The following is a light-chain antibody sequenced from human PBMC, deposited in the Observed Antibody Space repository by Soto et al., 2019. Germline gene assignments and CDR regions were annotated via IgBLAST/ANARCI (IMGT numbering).Light chain of an antibody. CDR1: QSVSNNY. CDR3: QQYGSSGT. V-gene: IGKV3-20*01. Sequence: EIVLTQSPGTLSLSPGERATLSCRASQSVSNNYLAWYQQKPGQAPRLLIYGASNRATGIPDRFSGSGAGTGFTLTISRREPEDFAVYYCQQYGSSGTFGQGTTVEI. CDR2: GAS. J-gene: IGKJ1*01.